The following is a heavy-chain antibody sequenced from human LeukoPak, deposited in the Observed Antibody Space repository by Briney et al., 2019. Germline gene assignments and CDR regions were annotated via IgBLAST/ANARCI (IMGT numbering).Heavy chain of an antibody. CDR2: IYYSGST. J-gene: IGHJ4*02. Sequence: SETLSLTCTVSGGSISSYYWSWIRQPPGKGLEWIGYIYYSGSTNYNPSLKSRVTISVDTSKNQFSLKLSSVTAADTAVYYCARTFYDSSGYFVQRTHYFDYWGQGTLVTVSS. CDR1: GGSISSYY. CDR3: ARTFYDSSGYFVQRTHYFDY. D-gene: IGHD3-22*01. V-gene: IGHV4-59*01.